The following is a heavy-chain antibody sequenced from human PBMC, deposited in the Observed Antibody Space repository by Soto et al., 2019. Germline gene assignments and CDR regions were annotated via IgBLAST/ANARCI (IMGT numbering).Heavy chain of an antibody. Sequence: GGSLRLSCAASGFTFSSYWMSWVRQAPGKGLEWVAVISYDGSNKYYADSVKGRFTISRDNSKNTLYLQMNSLRAEDTAVYYCAKSLNITMVRGVIIHYYYYGMDVWGQGTTVTVSS. CDR3: AKSLNITMVRGVIIHYYYYGMDV. D-gene: IGHD3-10*01. J-gene: IGHJ6*02. CDR1: GFTFSSYW. CDR2: ISYDGSNK. V-gene: IGHV3-30*18.